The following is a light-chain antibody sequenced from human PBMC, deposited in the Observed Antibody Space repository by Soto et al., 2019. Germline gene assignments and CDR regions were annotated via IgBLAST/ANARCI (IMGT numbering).Light chain of an antibody. Sequence: QSALTQPPSVSGAPGQRVTISCSGSSSNIGRNYVSWYRQLPGTAPKLLIYDNNKRPSGIPDRFSGSKSGTSATLGITGLQTGDEADYFCATWDSSLSAAVFGGGIKLTVL. CDR3: ATWDSSLSAAV. CDR1: SSNIGRNY. J-gene: IGLJ7*01. V-gene: IGLV1-51*01. CDR2: DNN.